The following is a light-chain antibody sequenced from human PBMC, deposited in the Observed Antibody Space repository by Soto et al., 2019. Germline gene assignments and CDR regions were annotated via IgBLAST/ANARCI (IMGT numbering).Light chain of an antibody. J-gene: IGKJ1*01. CDR1: QSISVW. CDR3: QHYDGYST. Sequence: DIQMTQSPSTLSASVGDRVTITCRASQSISVWLAWYQQKPGKAPKRLIYMASTLESGVPSRFSGSGSGTEFTLTINSLQPDDFATYCCQHYDGYSTFGQGTKVEIK. CDR2: MAS. V-gene: IGKV1-5*03.